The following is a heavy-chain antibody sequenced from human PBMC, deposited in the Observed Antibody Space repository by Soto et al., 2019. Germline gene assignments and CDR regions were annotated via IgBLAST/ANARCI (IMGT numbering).Heavy chain of an antibody. D-gene: IGHD1-26*01. Sequence: PSETLSLTCTVSGGSISSSSYYWGWIRQPPGKGLEWIGNIYYSGNTYYNPSLKSRVTISVDTSKNQFSLRLSSVTAADTGVFYCARRPNRRGATTSYFDLWGQGTLVTVSS. V-gene: IGHV4-39*01. CDR1: GGSISSSSYY. J-gene: IGHJ4*02. CDR2: IYYSGNT. CDR3: ARRPNRRGATTSYFDL.